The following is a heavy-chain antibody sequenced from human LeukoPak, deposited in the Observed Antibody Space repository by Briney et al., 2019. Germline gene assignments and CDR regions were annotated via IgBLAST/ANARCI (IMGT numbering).Heavy chain of an antibody. V-gene: IGHV3-30-3*01. CDR3: ARVGATNFDY. CDR1: GFTFSSYA. D-gene: IGHD1-26*01. J-gene: IGHJ4*02. CDR2: ISYDGSNK. Sequence: GRSLRLSCAASGFTFSSYAMHWVRQAPGKGLEWVAVISYDGSNKYYADSVKGRFTISRDNSKNTLYLQMNSLRAEDTAVYYCARVGATNFDYWGLGTLVTVSS.